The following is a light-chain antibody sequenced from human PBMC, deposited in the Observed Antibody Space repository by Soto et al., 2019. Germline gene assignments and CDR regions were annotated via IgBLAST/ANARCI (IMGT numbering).Light chain of an antibody. CDR3: AAWDDSLNGGV. V-gene: IGLV1-44*01. J-gene: IGLJ3*02. CDR1: TSNIGSNS. Sequence: QSVLTQPPSASGTPGQRVTISCSGSTSNIGSNSVNWYQQLPGTAPKLLLYSSDRRPSGVPDRFSGSKSGTSASLAINGIQPEDEADYYCAAWDDSLNGGVFGGGTKLTVL. CDR2: SSD.